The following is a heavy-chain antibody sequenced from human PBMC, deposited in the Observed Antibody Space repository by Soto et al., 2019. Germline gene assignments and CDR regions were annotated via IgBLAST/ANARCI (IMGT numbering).Heavy chain of an antibody. CDR3: ATSNSGSYYYFDS. D-gene: IGHD1-26*01. CDR1: GGSISSSDYY. CDR2: IYYTGSA. V-gene: IGHV4-39*01. Sequence: SETLSLTCTVSGGSISSSDYYRGWIRQPPGKGLEWIGIIYYTGSAYSNPSLKSRVTMSLDTSKNEFSLNLSSVTAADTAVYYCATSNSGSYYYFDSWGQGTQVTVSS. J-gene: IGHJ4*02.